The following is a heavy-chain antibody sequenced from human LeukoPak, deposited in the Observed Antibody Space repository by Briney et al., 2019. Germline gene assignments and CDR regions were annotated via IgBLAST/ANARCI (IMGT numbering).Heavy chain of an antibody. D-gene: IGHD3-22*01. CDR1: GFTFSDYY. CDR2: ISSSGSTI. J-gene: IGHJ3*02. CDR3: ARVTGYYYDSSGPLSDAFDI. Sequence: GGSLRLSCAASGFTFSDYYMSWIRQAPGKGLEWVSYISSSGSTIYYADSVKGRFTISRDNAKNSLYLQMNSLRAEDTAVYYCARVTGYYYDSSGPLSDAFDIWGQGTMVTVSS. V-gene: IGHV3-11*01.